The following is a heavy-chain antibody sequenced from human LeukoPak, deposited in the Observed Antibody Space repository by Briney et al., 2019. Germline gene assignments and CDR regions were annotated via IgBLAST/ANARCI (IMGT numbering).Heavy chain of an antibody. CDR1: GGTSSSYA. Sequence: EASVKVSCKASGGTSSSYAISWVRQAPGQGLEWMGGIIPIFGTANYAQKFQGRVTITADESTSTAYMELSSLRSEDTAVYYCAISTKRGYSYGFDYWGQGTLVTVSS. V-gene: IGHV1-69*13. CDR2: IIPIFGTA. J-gene: IGHJ4*02. D-gene: IGHD5-18*01. CDR3: AISTKRGYSYGFDY.